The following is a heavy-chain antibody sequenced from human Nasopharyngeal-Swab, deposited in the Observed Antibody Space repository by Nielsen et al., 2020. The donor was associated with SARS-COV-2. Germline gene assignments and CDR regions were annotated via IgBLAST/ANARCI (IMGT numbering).Heavy chain of an antibody. D-gene: IGHD4-11*01. CDR3: ARDRADYHISYYYYYMDV. Sequence: SQTLSLTCGVYGESFSDHYWSWIRQPPGKGLEWIGEINHSGSTNYNPSLKSRVTMSVDTSKNQFSLNLSSVTAADTAVYYCARDRADYHISYYYYYMDVWGKGTTVAVSS. CDR1: GESFSDHY. CDR2: INHSGST. V-gene: IGHV4-34*01. J-gene: IGHJ6*03.